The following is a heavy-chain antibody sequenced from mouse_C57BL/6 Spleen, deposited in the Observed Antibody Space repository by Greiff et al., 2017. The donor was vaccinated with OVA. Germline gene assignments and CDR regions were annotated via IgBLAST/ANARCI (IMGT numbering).Heavy chain of an antibody. D-gene: IGHD2-3*01. V-gene: IGHV5-4*01. CDR1: GFTFSSYA. CDR2: ISDGGSYT. Sequence: DVMLVESGGGLVKPGGSLKLSCAASGFTFSSYAMSWVRQTPEKRLEWVATISDGGSYTYYPDNVKGRFTISRDNAKNNLYLQMSHLKSEDTAMYYCAREDGYYEGNAMDYWGQGTSVTVSS. CDR3: AREDGYYEGNAMDY. J-gene: IGHJ4*01.